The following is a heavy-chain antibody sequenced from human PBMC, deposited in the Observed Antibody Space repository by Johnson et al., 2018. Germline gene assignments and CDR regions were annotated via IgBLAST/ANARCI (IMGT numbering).Heavy chain of an antibody. D-gene: IGHD3-22*01. Sequence: QVQLVQSGGGVVQPGRSLRLSCAASGFTFSSYAMHWVRQAPGKGLEWVAVISYDGSNKYYADSVKGRFTISRDNSKNTLYLQMTSLRAEETAVYYGAKCKDSSVYYDAECQDGFDSWGQGTMVTVSS. CDR1: GFTFSSYA. CDR3: AKCKDSSVYYDAECQDGFDS. CDR2: ISYDGSNK. V-gene: IGHV3-30-3*02. J-gene: IGHJ3*02.